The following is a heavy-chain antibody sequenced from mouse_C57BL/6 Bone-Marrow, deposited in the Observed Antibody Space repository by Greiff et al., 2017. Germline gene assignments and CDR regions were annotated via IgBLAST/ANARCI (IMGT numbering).Heavy chain of an antibody. CDR3: ARQGVYYGCDGVAY. Sequence: EVQRVESGGDLVKPGGSLKLSCAASGFTFSSYGMSWVRQTPDKRLEWVATISSGGSYTYYPDSVKGRFTISKDNATNTLYLQMSSLKSEDTAMYYCARQGVYYGCDGVAYWGQGTLVTVSA. CDR1: GFTFSSYG. V-gene: IGHV5-6*01. J-gene: IGHJ3*01. D-gene: IGHD2-14*01. CDR2: ISSGGSYT.